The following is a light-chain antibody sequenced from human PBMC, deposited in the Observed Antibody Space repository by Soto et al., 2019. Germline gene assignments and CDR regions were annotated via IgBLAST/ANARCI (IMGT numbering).Light chain of an antibody. CDR1: SSDVGGFNY. J-gene: IGLJ1*01. Sequence: QSVLTQPASVSGSPGQSITISCTGTSSDVGGFNYVSWYQQHPGKAPKLMIYEVSNRPSGVSYRLSGSKSGNTASLTISGLQAEDEADYYCNSYTNSGTYVFGTGTKVTVL. V-gene: IGLV2-14*01. CDR3: NSYTNSGTYV. CDR2: EVS.